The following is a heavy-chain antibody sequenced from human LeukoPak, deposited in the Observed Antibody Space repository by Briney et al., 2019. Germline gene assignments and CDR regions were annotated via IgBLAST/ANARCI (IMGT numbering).Heavy chain of an antibody. V-gene: IGHV3-33*07. Sequence: GGSLRLSCAASGFTFINYGMYWVRQAPGKGLEWVATVWYDGNNKYYADSVRGRFTISRDNSKNMVFLHMNSLRVEDTAIYYCARDPDRSGLDFWGQGTLLTVSS. CDR3: ARDPDRSGLDF. CDR1: GFTFINYG. D-gene: IGHD1-14*01. J-gene: IGHJ4*02. CDR2: VWYDGNNK.